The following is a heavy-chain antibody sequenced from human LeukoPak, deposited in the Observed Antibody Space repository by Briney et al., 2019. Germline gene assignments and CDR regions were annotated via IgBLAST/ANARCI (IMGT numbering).Heavy chain of an antibody. D-gene: IGHD2-21*01. CDR3: AREGGGAFLDAFDI. J-gene: IGHJ3*02. V-gene: IGHV3-30-3*01. CDR2: ISYDGITI. Sequence: PGGSLRLSCAASEFTFSNYALHWVRQAPGKGLQWVAVISYDGITIHYADSVQGRFTISRDNAKNTLYLQMNGLRAEDTAAYYCAREGGGAFLDAFDIWGQGTKVTVSS. CDR1: EFTFSNYA.